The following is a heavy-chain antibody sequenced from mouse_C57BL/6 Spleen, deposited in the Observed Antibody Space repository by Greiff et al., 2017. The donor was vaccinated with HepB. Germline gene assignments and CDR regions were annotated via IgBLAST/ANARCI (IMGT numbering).Heavy chain of an antibody. CDR2: INPNNGGT. Sequence: EVQLQQSGPELVKPGASVKISCKASGYTFTDYYMNWVKQSHGKSLEWIGDINPNNGGTSYNQKFKGKATLTVDKSSSTAYMELRSLTSEDSAVYYCARSGLSLYDYEGRGAMDYWGQGTSVTVSS. J-gene: IGHJ4*01. V-gene: IGHV1-26*01. CDR1: GYTFTDYY. D-gene: IGHD2-4*01. CDR3: ARSGLSLYDYEGRGAMDY.